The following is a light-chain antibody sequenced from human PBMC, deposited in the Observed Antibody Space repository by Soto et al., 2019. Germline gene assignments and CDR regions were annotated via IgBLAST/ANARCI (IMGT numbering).Light chain of an antibody. CDR2: GAS. J-gene: IGKJ3*01. Sequence: EIVLTQSPGTLSLSPGERATLSCRDSRSISGSCLAWYQQKPGQAPRLLTYGASSRATGIPDRFSGSGSGTDFTLTISRLEPEDFAVYYCRQYGSSPFTFGPGTKVDIK. CDR3: RQYGSSPFT. V-gene: IGKV3-20*01. CDR1: RSISGSC.